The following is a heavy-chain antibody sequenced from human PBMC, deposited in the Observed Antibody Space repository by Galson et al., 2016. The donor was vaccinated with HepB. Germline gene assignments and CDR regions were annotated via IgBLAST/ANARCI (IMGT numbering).Heavy chain of an antibody. Sequence: FLRLYCAASGSTFSDYAMSWVRQAPGKGLQWVSTIRGTGVTTHYADSVKGRFTISRDNSKNTLYLQMSSLRAEDTAMYYCTKATPYYDVLTGFFVYSSDYWGHGTLVTVSS. V-gene: IGHV3-23*01. CDR3: TKATPYYDVLTGFFVYSSDY. CDR2: IRGTGVTT. CDR1: GSTFSDYA. D-gene: IGHD3-9*01. J-gene: IGHJ4*01.